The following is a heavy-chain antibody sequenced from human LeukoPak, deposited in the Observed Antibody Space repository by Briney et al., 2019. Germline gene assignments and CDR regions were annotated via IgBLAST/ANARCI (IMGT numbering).Heavy chain of an antibody. J-gene: IGHJ4*02. V-gene: IGHV3-30*03. CDR1: GFTFSSYG. CDR2: ISYDGSNK. D-gene: IGHD7-27*01. Sequence: GGSLRLSCAASGFTFSSYGLTWVRQAPGKGLEWVAVISYDGSNKYYADSVKGRFTISRDNSKNMLYLQMNSLRAEDTAVYYCARINWGSGFDYWGQGTLVTVSS. CDR3: ARINWGSGFDY.